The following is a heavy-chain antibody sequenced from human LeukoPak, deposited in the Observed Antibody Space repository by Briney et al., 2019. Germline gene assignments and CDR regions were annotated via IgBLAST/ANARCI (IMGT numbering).Heavy chain of an antibody. J-gene: IGHJ4*02. CDR2: ISGSGGST. Sequence: GGSLRLSCAASGFTFSSYAMSWVRQAPGKGREWVSAISGSGGSTYYADSVKGRFTISRDNSKNTLYLQMNSLRAEDTAVYYCAKGVGGVVPAANFDYWGQGTLVTVSS. D-gene: IGHD2-2*01. CDR3: AKGVGGVVPAANFDY. V-gene: IGHV3-23*01. CDR1: GFTFSSYA.